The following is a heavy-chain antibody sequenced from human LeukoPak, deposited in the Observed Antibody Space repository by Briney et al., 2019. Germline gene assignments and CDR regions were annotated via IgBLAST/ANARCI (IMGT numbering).Heavy chain of an antibody. CDR2: IYYSGST. J-gene: IGHJ4*01. CDR3: ARVYSGSYQG. Sequence: SETLSLTCTVSGGSISSYYWSWIRQPPGKGLEWIGYIYYSGSTNYNPSLKSRVTISVDTSKNQFSLKLSSVTAADPAVYYCARVYSGSYQGWGQGTLVTVSS. CDR1: GGSISSYY. V-gene: IGHV4-59*01. D-gene: IGHD1-26*01.